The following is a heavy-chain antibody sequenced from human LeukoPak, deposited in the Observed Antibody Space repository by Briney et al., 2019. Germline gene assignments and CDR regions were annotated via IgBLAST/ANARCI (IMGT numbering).Heavy chain of an antibody. V-gene: IGHV4-59*01. Sequence: PSETLSLTCTVSGGSISSYYWSWIRQPPGKGLEWIGYIYYSGSTNYNPSLKSRVTISVDTSKNQFSLKLSSVTAADTAMYYCARVSGYDWESFYDYWGQGSLVTVSS. CDR3: ARVSGYDWESFYDY. J-gene: IGHJ4*02. CDR1: GGSISSYY. CDR2: IYYSGST. D-gene: IGHD5-12*01.